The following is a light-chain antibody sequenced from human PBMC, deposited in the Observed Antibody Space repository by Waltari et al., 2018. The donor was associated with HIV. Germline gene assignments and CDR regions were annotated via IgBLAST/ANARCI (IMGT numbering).Light chain of an antibody. CDR3: SSYTSSSTLV. CDR2: EVS. Sequence: QSALTQPASASGSPGQSITISCTGTSSDVGGYKYVSWYQQHPGKAPKLMIYEVSNRPSGVSNRFSGSKSDNTASLTISGLQAEDEADYYCSSYTSSSTLVFGGGTKLTVL. J-gene: IGLJ2*01. CDR1: SSDVGGYKY. V-gene: IGLV2-14*01.